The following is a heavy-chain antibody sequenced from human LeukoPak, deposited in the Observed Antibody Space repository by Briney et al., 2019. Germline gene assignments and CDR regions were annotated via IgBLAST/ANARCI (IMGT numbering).Heavy chain of an antibody. CDR3: ARGNYFDY. CDR2: IKSDGSSI. J-gene: IGHJ4*02. CDR1: GFTFSTYW. Sequence: PGGSLRLACAASGFTFSTYWMHWVRQAPGKGLVWVSRIKSDGSSIMYADSVRGRFTISRDNAKNTLYLQMNSLRAEDTAVYYCARGNYFDYWGQGTLVTVSS. V-gene: IGHV3-74*03.